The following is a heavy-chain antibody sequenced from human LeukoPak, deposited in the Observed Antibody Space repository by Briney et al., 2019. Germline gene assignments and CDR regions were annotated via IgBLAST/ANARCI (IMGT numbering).Heavy chain of an antibody. CDR3: ARGRYSGYVGY. V-gene: IGHV4-34*01. D-gene: IGHD5-12*01. CDR1: GGSISSYY. Sequence: SETLSLTCTVSGGSISSYYWSWIRQPPGKGLEWIGEINHSGSTNYNPSLKSRVTISVDTSKNQFSLKLSSVTAADTAVYYCARGRYSGYVGYWGQGTLVTVSS. CDR2: INHSGST. J-gene: IGHJ4*02.